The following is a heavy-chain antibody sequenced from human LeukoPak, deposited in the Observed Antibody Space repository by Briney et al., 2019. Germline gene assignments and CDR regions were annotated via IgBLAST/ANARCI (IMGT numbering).Heavy chain of an antibody. D-gene: IGHD5-12*01. CDR2: INQDGSEE. V-gene: IGHV3-7*01. CDR1: GFTFSNYW. Sequence: GGSLRLSCAASGFTFSNYWMTWVRQAPGKGLEWVAHINQDGSEEHYMDSVKARFAISRDNAKSSLSLQMNSLRAEDTAVYYCVRDGGVSGYDLLDYWGQGTLVTVSS. CDR3: VRDGGVSGYDLLDY. J-gene: IGHJ4*02.